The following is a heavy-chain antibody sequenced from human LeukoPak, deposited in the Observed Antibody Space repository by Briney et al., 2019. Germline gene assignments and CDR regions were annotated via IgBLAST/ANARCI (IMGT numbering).Heavy chain of an antibody. CDR1: GFTFSSSG. CDR3: ARDRGSRWYGPIDY. J-gene: IGHJ4*02. V-gene: IGHV3-33*01. Sequence: GGSLRLSCAASGFTFSSSGMHWVRQAPGKGLEWVAVIWSDGSDTHYAASVKGRFTISRDNSKNTLFLQMNSLRAEDTAVYYCARDRGSRWYGPIDYWGQGTLVTVSS. D-gene: IGHD6-13*01. CDR2: IWSDGSDT.